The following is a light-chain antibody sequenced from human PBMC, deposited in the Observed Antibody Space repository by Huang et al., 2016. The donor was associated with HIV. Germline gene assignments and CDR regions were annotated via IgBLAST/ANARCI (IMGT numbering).Light chain of an antibody. CDR2: SAS. CDR3: LQYYITPPWT. CDR1: QGISKS. J-gene: IGKJ1*01. V-gene: IGKV1-NL1*01. Sequence: DIQMTQSPSSLSASVGDRVTITCRASQGISKSVAGYQQKPGKAPKFLLYSASSLETGVPSRFSGSGSGTDFTLTISSLQPEDFATYYCLQYYITPPWTFGQGTKVEIK.